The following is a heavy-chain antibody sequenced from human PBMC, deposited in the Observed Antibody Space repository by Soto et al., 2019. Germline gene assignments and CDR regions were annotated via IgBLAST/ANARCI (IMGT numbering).Heavy chain of an antibody. CDR3: AKDPSPLPLGGAFDI. D-gene: IGHD2-15*01. V-gene: IGHV3-9*01. Sequence: EVQLVESGGGLVQPGRSLRLSCAASGFTFDDYAMHWVRQAPGKGLEWVSGISWNSGSIGYADSVKGRFTISRDNAKNSLYLQMNSLRAEDTALYYCAKDPSPLPLGGAFDIWVQGTMVTVSS. J-gene: IGHJ3*02. CDR1: GFTFDDYA. CDR2: ISWNSGSI.